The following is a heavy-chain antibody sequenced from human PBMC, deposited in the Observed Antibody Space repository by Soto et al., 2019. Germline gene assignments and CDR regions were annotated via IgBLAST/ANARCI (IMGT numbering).Heavy chain of an antibody. CDR3: AKSGSSSWYEAYY. Sequence: QVQLVESGGGVVQPGRSLRLSCAASGFTFSSYGMHWVRQAPGKGLEWVAVISYDGSNKYYAGSVKGRFTISRDNSKNTLYLQMNSLRAEDTAVYYCAKSGSSSWYEAYYWGQGTLVTVSS. CDR1: GFTFSSYG. V-gene: IGHV3-30*18. J-gene: IGHJ4*02. CDR2: ISYDGSNK. D-gene: IGHD6-13*01.